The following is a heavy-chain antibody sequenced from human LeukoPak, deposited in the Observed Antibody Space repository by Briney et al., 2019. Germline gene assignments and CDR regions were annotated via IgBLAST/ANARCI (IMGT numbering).Heavy chain of an antibody. V-gene: IGHV3-23*01. CDR1: GFTFSSYA. CDR2: ISGSGGST. CDR3: AKGGVLRFLEWLSRGYFDY. Sequence: PGGSLRLSCAASGFTFSSYAMSWVRQAPGKGLEWVSAISGSGGSTYYADSVKGRFTISRDNSKNTLYLQMNSLRAEDTAVYYCAKGGVLRFLEWLSRGYFDYWSQGTLVTVSS. J-gene: IGHJ4*02. D-gene: IGHD3-3*01.